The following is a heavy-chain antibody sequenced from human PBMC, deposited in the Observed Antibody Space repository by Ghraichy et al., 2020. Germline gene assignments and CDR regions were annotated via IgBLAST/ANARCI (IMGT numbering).Heavy chain of an antibody. CDR2: ISGSGDDT. D-gene: IGHD1-7*01. CDR3: VKGGCGTVLVL. J-gene: IGHJ4*02. CDR1: GFTFSSYA. Sequence: GGSLRLSCAASGFTFSSYAMNWVRQAPGKGLEWVSTISGSGDDTYYADSVKGRFTISRDNSKDTLYLQMNSLRAEDTAVHFCVKGGCGTVLVLWGQGTLVTVSP. V-gene: IGHV3-23*01.